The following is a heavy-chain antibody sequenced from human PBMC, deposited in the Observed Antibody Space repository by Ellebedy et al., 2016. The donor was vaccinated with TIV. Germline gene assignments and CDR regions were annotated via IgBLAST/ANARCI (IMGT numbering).Heavy chain of an antibody. V-gene: IGHV3-33*01. J-gene: IGHJ4*02. CDR2: IWYDGTDE. Sequence: GESLKISCAASGFSFSSYGMHWVRQSPGKGLEWVAFIWYDGTDESYAESVEGRFSISRANSKNTLYLHMRSLRAEDTAIYYCARDSRGRWTPFDHWGQGTVVAVSS. D-gene: IGHD4-23*01. CDR3: ARDSRGRWTPFDH. CDR1: GFSFSSYG.